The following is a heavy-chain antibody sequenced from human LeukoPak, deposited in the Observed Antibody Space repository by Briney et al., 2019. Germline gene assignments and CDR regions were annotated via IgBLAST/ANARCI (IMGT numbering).Heavy chain of an antibody. CDR3: ARIPLGYSGAYYFDY. V-gene: IGHV4-4*09. CDR2: ISTSGSI. D-gene: IGHD5-12*01. Sequence: SETLSLTCTVSRGSISGSIRSYYWSWLRQPPGKGLEWIGYISTSGSINDNPSLRSRLTISVDTSRNHFFLNLSSVTAADTAVYYCARIPLGYSGAYYFDYWGQGNLVTVS. J-gene: IGHJ4*02. CDR1: RGSISGSIRSYY.